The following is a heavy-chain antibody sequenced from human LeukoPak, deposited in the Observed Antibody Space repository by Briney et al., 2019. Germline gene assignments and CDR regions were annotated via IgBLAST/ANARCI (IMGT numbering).Heavy chain of an antibody. V-gene: IGHV3-11*01. J-gene: IGHJ6*03. Sequence: GGSLRLSCAASGFTFSDYYMSWIRQAPGKGLEWVSYISSSGSTMYYADSVKGRFTISRDNAKNSLYLQMNSLRAEDTAVYYCARDYYDSSGYYNEGYMDVWGKGTTVTVSS. CDR3: ARDYYDSSGYYNEGYMDV. D-gene: IGHD3-22*01. CDR1: GFTFSDYY. CDR2: ISSSGSTM.